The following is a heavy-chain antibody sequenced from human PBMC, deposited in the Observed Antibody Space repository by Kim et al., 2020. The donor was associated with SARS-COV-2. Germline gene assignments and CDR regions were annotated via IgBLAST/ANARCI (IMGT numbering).Heavy chain of an antibody. D-gene: IGHD3-22*01. CDR1: GGTFSSYA. CDR2: IIPIFGTA. J-gene: IGHJ4*02. Sequence: SVKVSCKASGGTFSSYAISWVRQAPGQGLEWMGGIIPIFGTANYAQKFQGRVTITADESTSTAYMELSSLRSEDTAVYYCARDTTSAGSYYYDSSGQAPLRYWGQGTLVTVSS. CDR3: ARDTTSAGSYYYDSSGQAPLRY. V-gene: IGHV1-69*13.